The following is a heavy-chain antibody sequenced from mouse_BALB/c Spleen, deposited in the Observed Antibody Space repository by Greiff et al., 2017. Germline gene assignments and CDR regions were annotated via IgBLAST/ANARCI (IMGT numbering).Heavy chain of an antibody. CDR1: GYTFTSYW. CDR3: TRSYDGYPWFAY. D-gene: IGHD2-3*01. J-gene: IGHJ3*01. CDR2: IYPSDSYT. Sequence: QVQLQQPGAELVRPGASVKLSCKASGYTFTSYWINWVKQRPGQGLEWIGNIYPSDSYTNYNQKFKDKATLTVDKSSSTAYMQLSSPTSEDSAVYYCTRSYDGYPWFAYWGQGTLVTVSA. V-gene: IGHV1-69*02.